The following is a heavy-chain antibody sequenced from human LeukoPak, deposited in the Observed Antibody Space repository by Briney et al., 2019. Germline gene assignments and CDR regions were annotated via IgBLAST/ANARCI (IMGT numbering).Heavy chain of an antibody. CDR2: IVHSGST. CDR3: ARHYGP. CDR1: GGSISSSNW. V-gene: IGHV4-4*02. D-gene: IGHD3-16*01. J-gene: IGHJ5*02. Sequence: SGTLSLTCVVSGGSISSSNWWGWVRQSPEKGLEWIGEIVHSGSTYYNPSLKSRVTISVDTSKNQFSLKLNSVTAADTAVYYCARHYGPWGQGTLVTVSS.